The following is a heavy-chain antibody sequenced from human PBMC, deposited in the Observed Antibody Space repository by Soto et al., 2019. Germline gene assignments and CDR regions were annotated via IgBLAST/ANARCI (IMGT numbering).Heavy chain of an antibody. V-gene: IGHV1-2*04. Sequence: ASVKVSCKASGYTFTGYYMHWVRQAPGQGLEWMGWINPNSGGTNYAQKFQGWVTMTRDTSISTAYMELSRLRSDDTAVYYCARSDCSGGSCYSLYYYGMDVWGQGTTVTVS. CDR2: INPNSGGT. CDR3: ARSDCSGGSCYSLYYYGMDV. CDR1: GYTFTGYY. J-gene: IGHJ6*02. D-gene: IGHD2-15*01.